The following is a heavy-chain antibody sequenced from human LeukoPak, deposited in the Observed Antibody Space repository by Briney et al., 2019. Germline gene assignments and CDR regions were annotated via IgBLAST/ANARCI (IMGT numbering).Heavy chain of an antibody. V-gene: IGHV3-30*18. Sequence: GGSLRLSCAASGFTFSSHGMHWVRQAPGKGLEWVAVISYDGSNKYYADSVKGRFTISRDNSKNTLYLQMNSLRAEDTAVYYCAKDLEGGSGWFNYFDYWGQGTLVTVSS. CDR3: AKDLEGGSGWFNYFDY. CDR2: ISYDGSNK. D-gene: IGHD6-19*01. CDR1: GFTFSSHG. J-gene: IGHJ4*02.